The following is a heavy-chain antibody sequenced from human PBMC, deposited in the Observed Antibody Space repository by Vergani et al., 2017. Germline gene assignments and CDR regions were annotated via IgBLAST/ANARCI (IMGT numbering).Heavy chain of an antibody. CDR3: ARASVLVAEPDAFDI. Sequence: QVQLVESGGGVVQPGRSLRISCAASGFTFSGYGMHWVRQAPGKGLEWVAVILYDGSNKYYADSVKGRFTISRDNSKNTLYLQMNSLRAEDTAVYYCARASVLVAEPDAFDIWGQGTMVTVSS. V-gene: IGHV3-30*03. D-gene: IGHD2-15*01. CDR1: GFTFSGYG. J-gene: IGHJ3*02. CDR2: ILYDGSNK.